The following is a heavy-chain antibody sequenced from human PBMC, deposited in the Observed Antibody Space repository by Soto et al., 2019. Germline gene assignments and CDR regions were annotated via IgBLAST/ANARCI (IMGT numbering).Heavy chain of an antibody. V-gene: IGHV3-23*01. D-gene: IGHD3-22*01. J-gene: IGHJ3*01. CDR3: AKDYDSSGLDAFDF. CDR1: GFTFSSDA. Sequence: PGGSLRLSCAASGFTFSSDAMSWVRQAPGQGLEWVSAISGSGGSTYYADSVKGRFTISRDNSKNTLYLQINSLRAEDTAVYYWAKDYDSSGLDAFDFWREGTKVTVSS. CDR2: ISGSGGST.